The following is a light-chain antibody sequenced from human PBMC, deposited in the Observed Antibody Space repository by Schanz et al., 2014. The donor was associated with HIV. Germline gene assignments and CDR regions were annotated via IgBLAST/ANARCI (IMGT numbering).Light chain of an antibody. CDR2: EVN. CDR3: ATWVDSLNGWV. V-gene: IGLV2-8*01. CDR1: SSDVGGYNY. Sequence: QSALTQPPSASGSPGQSVTISCTGTSSDVGGYNYVSWYQHHPGKAPKLLISEVNKRPSGVPDRFSGSKSGNTASLTVSGLQAEDEADYYCATWVDSLNGWVFGGGTKVTVL. J-gene: IGLJ3*02.